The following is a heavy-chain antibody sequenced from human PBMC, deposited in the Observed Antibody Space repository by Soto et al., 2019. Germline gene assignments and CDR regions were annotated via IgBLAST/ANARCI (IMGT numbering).Heavy chain of an antibody. Sequence: QVQLXQSGAXXXKXGSSVKVSCKASGGTFSSYAISWVRQAPGQGLEWMGGIIPIFGTANYAQKFQGRVTITADESTSTAYMELSSLRSEDTAVYYCARWGGSPFDYWGQGTLVTVSS. D-gene: IGHD3-16*01. CDR2: IIPIFGTA. J-gene: IGHJ4*02. CDR3: ARWGGSPFDY. V-gene: IGHV1-69*12. CDR1: GGTFSSYA.